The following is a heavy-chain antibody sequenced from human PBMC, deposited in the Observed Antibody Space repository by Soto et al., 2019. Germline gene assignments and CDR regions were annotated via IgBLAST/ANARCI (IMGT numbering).Heavy chain of an antibody. J-gene: IGHJ6*02. Sequence: ASVKVSCKASGYTFTGYYMHCVRQAPGQGLEWMGWINPNSGGTNYAQKFQGWATMTRDTSISTAYMELSRLRSDDTAVYYCARAYRPPPNCSSTSCYSRVGGMDVWGQGTTVTVSS. V-gene: IGHV1-2*04. CDR2: INPNSGGT. CDR1: GYTFTGYY. CDR3: ARAYRPPPNCSSTSCYSRVGGMDV. D-gene: IGHD2-2*02.